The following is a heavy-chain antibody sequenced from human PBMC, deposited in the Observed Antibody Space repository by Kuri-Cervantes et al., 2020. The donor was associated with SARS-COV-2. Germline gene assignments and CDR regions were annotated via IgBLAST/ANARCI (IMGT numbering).Heavy chain of an antibody. D-gene: IGHD6-6*01. CDR2: INPNSGGT. CDR1: GYTFTSYY. Sequence: ASVKVSCKASGYTFTSYYMHWVRQAPGQGLEWMGWINPNSGGTNYAQKFQGRVTMTRDTSISTAYMELSRLRSDDTAVYYCARDSAGLYSSSSWNWFDPWGQGTLVTVSS. V-gene: IGHV1-2*02. CDR3: ARDSAGLYSSSSWNWFDP. J-gene: IGHJ5*02.